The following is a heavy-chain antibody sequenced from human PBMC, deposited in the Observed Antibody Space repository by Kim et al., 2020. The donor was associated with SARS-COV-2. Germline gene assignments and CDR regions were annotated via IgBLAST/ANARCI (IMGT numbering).Heavy chain of an antibody. Sequence: ASVKVSCKASGYTFTGYYMHWVRQAPGQGLEWMGWINPNSGATNYAQNFQGRVTMTRDTSISTVYMELSRLRSDDTAVYYCARLKAFGGSYYPFDYLGQG. D-gene: IGHD1-26*01. J-gene: IGHJ4*02. CDR1: GYTFTGYY. CDR3: ARLKAFGGSYYPFDY. V-gene: IGHV1-2*02. CDR2: INPNSGAT.